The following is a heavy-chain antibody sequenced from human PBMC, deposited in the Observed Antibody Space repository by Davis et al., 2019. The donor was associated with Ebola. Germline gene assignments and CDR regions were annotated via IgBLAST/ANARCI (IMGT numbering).Heavy chain of an antibody. J-gene: IGHJ4*02. V-gene: IGHV4-34*01. D-gene: IGHD3-16*01. CDR1: GGSFSGYS. Sequence: PSETLSLTCAVYGGSFSGYSWSWIRQPPGKGLEWIGEINHSGSTNYNPSLKSRVTVSIDTSKNQFSLKLRSVTAADTAVYYCARLTGGSSDCWGQGTLVTVSS. CDR2: INHSGST. CDR3: ARLTGGSSDC.